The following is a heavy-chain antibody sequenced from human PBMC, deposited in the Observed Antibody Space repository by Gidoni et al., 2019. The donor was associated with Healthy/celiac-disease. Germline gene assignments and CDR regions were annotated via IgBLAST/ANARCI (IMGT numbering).Heavy chain of an antibody. CDR2: MNPNSGKT. D-gene: IGHD3-3*01. Sequence: QVQLVQSGAEVKKPGAAVKVSCKSSGYHFTSYDLNWVRQATGQGLEWMVWMNPNSGKTGYAQNFQGRVTMTRNTSISTAYMELGSLRSEDTAVYYCARGLLRFLEWSTSTDYGMDVWGQGTTVTVSS. CDR3: ARGLLRFLEWSTSTDYGMDV. J-gene: IGHJ6*02. V-gene: IGHV1-8*02. CDR1: GYHFTSYD.